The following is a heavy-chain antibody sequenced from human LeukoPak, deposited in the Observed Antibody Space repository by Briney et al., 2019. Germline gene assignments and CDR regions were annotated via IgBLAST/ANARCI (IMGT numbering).Heavy chain of an antibody. V-gene: IGHV3-20*04. CDR1: GFTFDDYG. CDR2: INWNGGST. Sequence: PGGSLRLSCAASGFTFDDYGMSWVRQAPGKGLEWVSGINWNGGSTGYADSVKGRSTISRDNAKNSLYLQMNSLRAEDTAVYYCARVIFSYSGYDLTAVFDYWGQGTLVTVSS. CDR3: ARVIFSYSGYDLTAVFDY. D-gene: IGHD5-12*01. J-gene: IGHJ4*02.